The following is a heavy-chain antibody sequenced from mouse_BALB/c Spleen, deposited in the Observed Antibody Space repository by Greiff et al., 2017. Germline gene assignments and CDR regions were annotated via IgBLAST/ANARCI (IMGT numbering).Heavy chain of an antibody. CDR3: ARDRDPMITTGGFDY. J-gene: IGHJ2*01. CDR2: ISDGGSYT. Sequence: EVQLVESGGGLVKPGGSLKLSCAASGFTFSDYYMYWVRQTPEKRLEWVATISDGGSYTYYPDSVKGRFTISRDNAKNNLYLQMSSLKSEDTAMYYCARDRDPMITTGGFDYWGQGTTLTVSS. CDR1: GFTFSDYY. D-gene: IGHD2-4*01. V-gene: IGHV5-4*02.